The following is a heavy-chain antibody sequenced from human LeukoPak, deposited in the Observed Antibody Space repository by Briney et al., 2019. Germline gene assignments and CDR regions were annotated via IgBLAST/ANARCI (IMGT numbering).Heavy chain of an antibody. J-gene: IGHJ4*02. D-gene: IGHD1-1*01. V-gene: IGHV5-51*01. CDR1: GYSFTSYW. CDR2: IYPGDSDT. CDR3: ARHSFGNWNDGSFDY. Sequence: GESLKISCKGSGYSFTSYWIGWVRQMPGKGLEWMGIIYPGDSDTRYSPSFQGQVTISADKSISTAYLQWSSLKASDTAMYYCARHSFGNWNDGSFDYWGQGTLVTVS.